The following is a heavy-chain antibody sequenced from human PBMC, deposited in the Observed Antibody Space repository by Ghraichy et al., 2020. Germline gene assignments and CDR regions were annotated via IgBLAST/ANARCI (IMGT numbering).Heavy chain of an antibody. CDR1: GGSISSGGYY. CDR2: IYYSGST. D-gene: IGHD6-13*01. J-gene: IGHJ4*02. Sequence: SETLSLTCTVSGGSISSGGYYWSWIRQHPGKGLEWIGYIYYSGSTYYNPSLKSRVTISVDTSKNQFSLKLSSVTAADTAVYYCARGGIAAAGEVFDYWGQGTLVTVSS. V-gene: IGHV4-31*03. CDR3: ARGGIAAAGEVFDY.